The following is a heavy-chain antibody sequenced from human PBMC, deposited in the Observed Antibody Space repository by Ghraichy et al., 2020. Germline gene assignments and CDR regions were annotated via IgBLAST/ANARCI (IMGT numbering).Heavy chain of an antibody. CDR3: ARYSTSPPSYYYGMDV. Sequence: SETLSLTCAVSGGSISSSNWWSWVRQPPGKGLEWIGEIYHSGSTNYNPSLKSRVTMSVDKSKSKFSLRLNSVTAADTAVYYCARYSTSPPSYYYGMDVWGQGTTVTVSS. CDR1: GGSISSSNW. J-gene: IGHJ6*02. D-gene: IGHD6-6*01. V-gene: IGHV4-4*02. CDR2: IYHSGST.